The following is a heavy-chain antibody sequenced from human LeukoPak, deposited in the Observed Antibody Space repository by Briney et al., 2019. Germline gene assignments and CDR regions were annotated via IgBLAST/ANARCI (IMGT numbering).Heavy chain of an antibody. J-gene: IGHJ4*02. CDR1: GFTFSWYS. Sequence: GESLRLSCVASGFTFSWYSMHWVRQAPGKGLEGVSSVTSSSTYVYYGDSVKGRFTISRDNAKNSLHLQMNSLRGEDTAVYYCARAPDTAMVAFDYWGQGTLVTVSS. CDR2: VTSSSTYV. V-gene: IGHV3-21*01. CDR3: ARAPDTAMVAFDY. D-gene: IGHD5-18*01.